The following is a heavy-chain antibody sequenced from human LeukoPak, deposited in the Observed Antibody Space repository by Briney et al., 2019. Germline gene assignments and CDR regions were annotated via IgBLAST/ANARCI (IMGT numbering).Heavy chain of an antibody. V-gene: IGHV4-34*01. J-gene: IGHJ6*03. CDR1: GGSFSGYY. D-gene: IGHD1-1*01. CDR2: INHSGST. Sequence: SETLSLTCAVYGGSFSGYYWSWIRQPPGKGLEWIGEINHSGSTNFNPSLNGRVSISRDTTKNLFSLRLRSVTAADTAVYFCARGRVSSSTWYSTYYYYFYMDVWGKGTTVTVSS. CDR3: ARGRVSSSTWYSTYYYYFYMDV.